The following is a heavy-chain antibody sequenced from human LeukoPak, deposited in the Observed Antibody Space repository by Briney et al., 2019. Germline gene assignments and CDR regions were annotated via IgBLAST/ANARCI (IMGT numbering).Heavy chain of an antibody. V-gene: IGHV4-59*08. CDR3: AKRIIEAREDGDSNWLDP. D-gene: IGHD4-17*01. Sequence: SETLSLTCTVSGDSITNSYWNWIRQPPGRGLEWIGRISYGGSTNYNPSLKSRVIISRDTSKNQFSLELTSVTAADTAIYYCAKRIIEAREDGDSNWLDPWGQGTLVTVSS. CDR1: GDSITNSY. CDR2: ISYGGST. J-gene: IGHJ5*01.